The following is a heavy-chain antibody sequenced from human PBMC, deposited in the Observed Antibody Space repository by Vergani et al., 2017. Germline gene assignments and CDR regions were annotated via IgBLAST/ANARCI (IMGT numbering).Heavy chain of an antibody. D-gene: IGHD3-16*01. CDR1: GFTLGDYA. CDR3: ARSRWGNERVYYYYYMDV. J-gene: IGHJ6*03. CDR2: IWSKPYGGTT. V-gene: IGHV3-49*04. Sequence: EVHLVESGGGLVQPGRSLRLSCSGSGFTLGDYAMTWVRQAPGKGLEWVAFIWSKPYGGTTEYAASVKGRFTISRDDSKSIAYLQMSSLKAEDTAVYYCARSRWGNERVYYYYYMDVWGKGTTVTVSS.